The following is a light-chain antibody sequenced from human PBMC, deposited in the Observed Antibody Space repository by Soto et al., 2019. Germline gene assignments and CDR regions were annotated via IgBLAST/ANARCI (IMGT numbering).Light chain of an antibody. CDR1: SSDVGGYNY. CDR3: SSYTSSSISYV. V-gene: IGLV2-14*03. CDR2: DVS. Sequence: QSALTQPASVSGSPGQSITISCTGTSSDVGGYNYVSWYQHHPGKAPKLMIYDVSNRPSGVSNRFSGSKSGNTASLTISGLQAEDEADYYCSSYTSSSISYVFGTGTKVTVL. J-gene: IGLJ1*01.